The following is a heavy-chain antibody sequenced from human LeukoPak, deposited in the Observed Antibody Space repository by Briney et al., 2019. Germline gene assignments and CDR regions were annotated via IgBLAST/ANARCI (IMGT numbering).Heavy chain of an antibody. J-gene: IGHJ6*03. CDR1: GFTYDDYA. V-gene: IGHV3-9*03. CDR3: AKDIGDSYYYYMDV. CDR2: ISWNSGSI. D-gene: IGHD2-21*01. Sequence: AGRSLGLSCAASGFTYDDYAMHWVRQAPGKGLEWVSGISWNSGSIGYADSVKGRFTISRDNAKNSLYLQMNSLRAEDMALYYCAKDIGDSYYYYMDVWGKGTTVTVSS.